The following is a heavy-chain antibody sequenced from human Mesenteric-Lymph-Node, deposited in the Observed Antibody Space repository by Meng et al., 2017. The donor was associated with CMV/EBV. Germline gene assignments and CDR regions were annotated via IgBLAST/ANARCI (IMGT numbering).Heavy chain of an antibody. CDR3: ARDLRGKDDY. J-gene: IGHJ4*02. V-gene: IGHV3-74*01. CDR1: GFTFSSYA. D-gene: IGHD5-12*01. Sequence: GESLKISCAASGFTFSSYAMSWVRQAPGKGLVWVSGINSDASSTKYADFVKGRFTISRDNAKSTLYLQMNSLRAEDTGVYYCARDLRGKDDYWGQGTLVTVSS. CDR2: INSDASST.